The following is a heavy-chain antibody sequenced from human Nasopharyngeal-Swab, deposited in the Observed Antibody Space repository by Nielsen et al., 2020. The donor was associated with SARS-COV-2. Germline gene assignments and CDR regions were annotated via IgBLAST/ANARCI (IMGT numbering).Heavy chain of an antibody. CDR2: IYSGGSR. J-gene: IGHJ4*02. CDR1: GFTVSSNY. D-gene: IGHD3-10*01. CDR3: ARNPGVNPLMTTAFDY. V-gene: IGHV3-53*01. Sequence: GESLKISCAASGFTVSSNYMSWVRQAPGKGLEWVPVIYSGGSRYYAASVKGRFTISRDNAKNSLYLQMNSLRAEDTAVYYCARNPGVNPLMTTAFDYWGQGTLVTVSS.